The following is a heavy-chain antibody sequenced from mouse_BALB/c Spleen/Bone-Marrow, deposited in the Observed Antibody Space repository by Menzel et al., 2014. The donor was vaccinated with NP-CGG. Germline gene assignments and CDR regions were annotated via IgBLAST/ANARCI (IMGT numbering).Heavy chain of an antibody. V-gene: IGHV1-7*01. J-gene: IGHJ3*01. CDR2: INPSTGYT. CDR1: GYTFTSYW. D-gene: IGHD2-4*01. Sequence: VKLVESGAEPAKPGASVKMSCKASGYTFTSYWMHWVRQRPGQGLEWIGYINPSTGYTEYNQRFKDKATLAAVKSSTTAYMQLSSLTSEDSAVYYCARDDYDAFAYWGQGTLVTVSA. CDR3: ARDDYDAFAY.